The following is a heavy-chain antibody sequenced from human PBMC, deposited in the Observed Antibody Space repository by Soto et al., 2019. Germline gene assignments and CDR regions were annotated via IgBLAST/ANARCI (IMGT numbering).Heavy chain of an antibody. J-gene: IGHJ6*02. V-gene: IGHV3-72*01. Sequence: GSLRLSCAASGFTFSDHYMDWVRQAPGKGLEWVGRTRNKANSYTTEYAASVKGRFTISRDDSKNSLYLQMNSLKTEDTAVYYCARGGYCSSTSCYTDYYGMDVWGQGTTGTVSS. CDR1: GFTFSDHY. CDR2: TRNKANSYTT. CDR3: ARGGYCSSTSCYTDYYGMDV. D-gene: IGHD2-2*02.